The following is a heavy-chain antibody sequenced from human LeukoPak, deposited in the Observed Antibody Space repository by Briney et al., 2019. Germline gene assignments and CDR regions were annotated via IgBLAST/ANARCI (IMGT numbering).Heavy chain of an antibody. CDR2: INTDGNII. J-gene: IGHJ4*01. CDR1: GFTFSSYW. V-gene: IGHV3-74*01. Sequence: PGGSLTLSCAASGFTFSSYWMHWVRQAPGRGLVWFSRINTDGNIINNADSVKGRFTISRDNAKNTLYLQMNSLRAEDTAVYYCARDTYSYGRTFDYWGHGTLVTVSS. D-gene: IGHD5-18*01. CDR3: ARDTYSYGRTFDY.